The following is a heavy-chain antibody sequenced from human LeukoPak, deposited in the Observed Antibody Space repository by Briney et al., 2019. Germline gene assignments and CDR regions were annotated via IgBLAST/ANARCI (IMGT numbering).Heavy chain of an antibody. CDR2: IYYSGSS. V-gene: IGHV4-39*07. Sequence: SETLSLTCTVSGGSISSSNYYWGWIRQPPGKGLEWIGSIYYSGSSYYNPSLKSRVTISEDRSKNQFSLKLSSVTAADTAVYYCARVAGYTDYVWVDYWGQGTLVTVSS. D-gene: IGHD3-16*01. CDR3: ARVAGYTDYVWVDY. CDR1: GGSISSSNYY. J-gene: IGHJ4*02.